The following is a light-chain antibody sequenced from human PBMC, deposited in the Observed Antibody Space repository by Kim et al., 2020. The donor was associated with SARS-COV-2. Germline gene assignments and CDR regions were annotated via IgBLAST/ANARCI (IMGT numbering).Light chain of an antibody. J-gene: IGKJ5*01. V-gene: IGKV3-11*01. CDR3: QQRSSWPQVT. Sequence: SPGERATRSCRASQSVSSFLAWYQQKPGQAPRLLIYDASDRATGIPARFSGSGSGTDFTLTISSLEPEDFAVYYCQQRSSWPQVTFGQGTRLEIK. CDR1: QSVSSF. CDR2: DAS.